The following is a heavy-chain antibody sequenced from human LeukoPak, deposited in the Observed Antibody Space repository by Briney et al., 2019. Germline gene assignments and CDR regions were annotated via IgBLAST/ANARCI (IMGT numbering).Heavy chain of an antibody. CDR3: ARTYSSSSSYSDF. Sequence: SETLSLTCTVSGGSISSYYWSWIRQSPGKGLEWIGYVYYSGSTNYNPSLKSRVTISVETSKNQFSLNLTSVTAADTAVYYCARTYSSSSSYSDFWGQGTLVTVSS. CDR2: VYYSGST. J-gene: IGHJ4*02. V-gene: IGHV4-59*01. CDR1: GGSISSYY. D-gene: IGHD6-6*01.